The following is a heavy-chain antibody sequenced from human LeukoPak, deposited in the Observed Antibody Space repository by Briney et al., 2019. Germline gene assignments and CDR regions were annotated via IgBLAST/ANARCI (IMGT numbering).Heavy chain of an antibody. J-gene: IGHJ5*02. CDR2: INHSGST. D-gene: IGHD6-19*01. CDR1: GGSFSGYY. Sequence: SETLSLTCAVYGGSFSGYYWSWIRQPPGKGLEWIGEINHSGSTNYNPSLKSRVTISVDTSKNQFSLKLGSVTAADTAVYYCARSRRRSSGRGATHWFDPWGQGTLVTVSS. CDR3: ARSRRRSSGRGATHWFDP. V-gene: IGHV4-34*01.